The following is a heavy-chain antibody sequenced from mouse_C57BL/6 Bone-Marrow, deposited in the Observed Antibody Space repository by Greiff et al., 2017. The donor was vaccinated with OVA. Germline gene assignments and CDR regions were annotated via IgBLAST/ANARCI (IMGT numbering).Heavy chain of an antibody. Sequence: EVQLQQSGPELVKPGASVKISCKASGYTFTDYYMNWVKQSHGKSLEWIGDINPNNGGTSYNQKFKGKATLTVDKSSSTAYMELRSLTSEDSAVYYCARGGITTGGARDAMDYWGQGTSVTVAS. CDR2: INPNNGGT. CDR3: ARGGITTGGARDAMDY. D-gene: IGHD1-1*01. CDR1: GYTFTDYY. V-gene: IGHV1-26*01. J-gene: IGHJ4*01.